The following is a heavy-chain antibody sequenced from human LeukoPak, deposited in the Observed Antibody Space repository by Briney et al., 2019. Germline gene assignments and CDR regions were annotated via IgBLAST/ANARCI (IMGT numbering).Heavy chain of an antibody. Sequence: SETLSLTGTVAGGSISSSSYYWGWLRQPPGKGPEWIGSIYYSGSTYYNPSLKSRVTISVDTSKNQFSLKLSSVTAADTAVYYCARHQLLGDYSDYWGQGTLVTVSS. CDR1: GGSISSSSYY. D-gene: IGHD1-7*01. CDR2: IYYSGST. V-gene: IGHV4-39*01. CDR3: ARHQLLGDYSDY. J-gene: IGHJ4*02.